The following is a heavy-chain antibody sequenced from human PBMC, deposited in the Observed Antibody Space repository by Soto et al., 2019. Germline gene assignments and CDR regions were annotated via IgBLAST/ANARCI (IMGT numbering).Heavy chain of an antibody. CDR3: ARLRIATNYYKWLDP. CDR2: IYVTGAV. Sequence: SETLSLTCSVSGAALNSGNYYWSWIRQVPGKGLEWIGHIYVTGAVDYNPSLRDRITISQDTSERQFSLNLRLVTAADTAVYYCARLRIATNYYKWLDPWSQGTLVTVSS. J-gene: IGHJ5*02. CDR1: GAALNSGNYY. D-gene: IGHD2-21*01. V-gene: IGHV4-31*03.